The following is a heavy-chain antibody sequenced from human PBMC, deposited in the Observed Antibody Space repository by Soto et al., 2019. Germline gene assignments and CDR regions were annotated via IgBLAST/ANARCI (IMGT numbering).Heavy chain of an antibody. J-gene: IGHJ4*02. CDR2: IKSDGSTS. D-gene: IGHD6-19*01. CDR1: GFTFSNYW. Sequence: EVQLVESGGGLVQPGGSLRLSCAASGFTFSNYWMHWVRQAPGKGLVWVSRIKSDGSTSSHADSVKGRFTISRDNAKNTLYLQMNSLRAEDTAVYYCARLPGYSTGWTPFDFWGQGTQVTVSS. CDR3: ARLPGYSTGWTPFDF. V-gene: IGHV3-74*01.